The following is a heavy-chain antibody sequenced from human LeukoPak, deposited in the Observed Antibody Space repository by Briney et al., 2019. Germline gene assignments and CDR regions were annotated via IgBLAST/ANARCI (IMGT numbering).Heavy chain of an antibody. CDR1: GYTFTSYA. V-gene: IGHV1-3*01. D-gene: IGHD6-19*01. CDR2: INAGNGNT. CDR3: ARGKWLYDY. Sequence: ASVKVSCKASGYTFTSYAMHWVRQAPGQRLEWMGWINAGNGNTKYLQKFQGRVTITRDTSASTAYMELSSLRSEDTAVYYCARGKWLYDYWGQGTLVTVSS. J-gene: IGHJ4*02.